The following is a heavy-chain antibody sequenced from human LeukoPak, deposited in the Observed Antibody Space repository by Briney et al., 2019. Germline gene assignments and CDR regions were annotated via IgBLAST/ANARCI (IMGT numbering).Heavy chain of an antibody. Sequence: SETLSLTCSVSGDSLTSTYWSWIRQPPGKGLEWIAYGHHSESSNYNPSFRSRVIIPVDTSRNQFSLRLSSVTAADTAIYYCARESAGSLHDSTAAFHYWGQGILVIVSS. J-gene: IGHJ4*02. CDR1: GDSLTSTY. V-gene: IGHV4-59*01. CDR2: GHHSESS. D-gene: IGHD2-8*02. CDR3: ARESAGSLHDSTAAFHY.